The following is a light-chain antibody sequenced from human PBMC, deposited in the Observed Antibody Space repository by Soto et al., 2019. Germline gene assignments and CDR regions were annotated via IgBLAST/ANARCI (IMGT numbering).Light chain of an antibody. Sequence: QYVLTQTPSASATPGQRVTISCSGTNSNIGSNTIAWYQQLPGTAPKRLIHSNNQRPSGVPDRFSASKSGTSASLAISGLQSEDEADYYCAAWDDSLNGYVFGTGTKV. CDR1: NSNIGSNT. J-gene: IGLJ1*01. CDR3: AAWDDSLNGYV. CDR2: SNN. V-gene: IGLV1-44*01.